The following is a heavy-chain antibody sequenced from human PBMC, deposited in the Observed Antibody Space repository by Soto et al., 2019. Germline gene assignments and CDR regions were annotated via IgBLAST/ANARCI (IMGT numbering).Heavy chain of an antibody. CDR1: GASIGSGSYS. Sequence: QLQLQESGSGLVRPSQTLSLTCTVSGASIGSGSYSWNWIRQPPGKGLEWIGYLHHSGETYFNPSLKRRVSISVDRSNNQFSLKLISVTAADTAVYYCARFPLWFGELDYWGQGALVTVSS. CDR3: ARFPLWFGELDY. J-gene: IGHJ4*02. V-gene: IGHV4-30-2*01. CDR2: LHHSGET. D-gene: IGHD3-10*01.